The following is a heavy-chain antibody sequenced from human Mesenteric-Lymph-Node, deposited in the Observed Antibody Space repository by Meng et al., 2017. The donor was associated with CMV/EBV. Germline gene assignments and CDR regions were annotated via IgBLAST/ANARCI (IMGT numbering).Heavy chain of an antibody. V-gene: IGHV4-59*01. Sequence: FLTCTVSGGSMRNYYWAWIRQPPGKGLEWIGYIYYSGTTNYNPSLKSRVTISVDTSKRQFYLKLISVTTADTAVYYCASGFQGASGWFDPWGQGTLVTVS. CDR3: ASGFQGASGWFDP. D-gene: IGHD1-14*01. CDR1: GGSMRNYY. CDR2: IYYSGTT. J-gene: IGHJ5*02.